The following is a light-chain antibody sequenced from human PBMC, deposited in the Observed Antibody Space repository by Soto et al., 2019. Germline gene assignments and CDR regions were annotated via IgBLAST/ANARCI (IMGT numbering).Light chain of an antibody. CDR2: DAS. CDR3: LQYNGYYRT. CDR1: QGVSTW. V-gene: IGKV1-5*01. Sequence: DIQMTQSPSSVSAPVGDRVTITCRASQGVSTWLAWYQQKPGKAPKLLIYDASSLESGVPSRFSGSGSGTEFTLTISSLQSDDFATYYCLQYNGYYRTFGQGTKV. J-gene: IGKJ1*01.